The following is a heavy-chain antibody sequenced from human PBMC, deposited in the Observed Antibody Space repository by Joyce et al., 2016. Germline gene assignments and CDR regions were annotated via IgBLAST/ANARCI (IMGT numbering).Heavy chain of an antibody. J-gene: IGHJ4*02. CDR3: ARLNIAARRSFDF. CDR2: IQNGGDR. CDR1: GLAVGATY. D-gene: IGHD6-6*01. Sequence: EVQLVETGGGLIQPGGSLRLSCAASGLAVGATYMGWVRQAPGKGVECVSVIQNGGDRDYWAFVKGRFTISRDNSKNTVYLQMNNLRVEDTAIYFCARLNIAARRSFDFWGQGTVVSVSS. V-gene: IGHV3-53*02.